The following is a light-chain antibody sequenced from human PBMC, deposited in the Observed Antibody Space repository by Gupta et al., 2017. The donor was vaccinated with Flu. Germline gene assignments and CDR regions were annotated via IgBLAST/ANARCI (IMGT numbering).Light chain of an antibody. CDR2: AAS. V-gene: IGKV1-39*01. CDR1: QTISSY. J-gene: IGKJ1*01. Sequence: DIQMTQSPSSLSASVGDRVTITCRASQTISSYLNWYQQKQGKAPKLLIYAASSLKSGVPSRFSGSGSGTDFTLTISRLQPEDFATYYCQQRDSTPRTFGQGTKVEIK. CDR3: QQRDSTPRT.